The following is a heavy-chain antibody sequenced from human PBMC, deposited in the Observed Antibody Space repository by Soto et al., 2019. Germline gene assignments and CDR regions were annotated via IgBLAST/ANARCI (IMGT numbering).Heavy chain of an antibody. CDR2: IGTAGDT. V-gene: IGHV3-13*01. D-gene: IGHD2-15*01. CDR3: ARGYCSGGSCYSGDFDL. CDR1: GFTFSSYD. J-gene: IGHJ2*01. Sequence: EVQLVESGGGLVQPGGSLRLSCAASGFTFSSYDMHWVRQATGKGLEWVSAIGTAGDTYYPGSVKGRLTISRENAKNSLYLQMNSLRAGDTAVYYCARGYCSGGSCYSGDFDLWGRGTLVTVSS.